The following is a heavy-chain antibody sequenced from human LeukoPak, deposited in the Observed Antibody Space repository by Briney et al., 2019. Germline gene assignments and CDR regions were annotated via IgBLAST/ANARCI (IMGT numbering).Heavy chain of an antibody. CDR3: ERKRPAYGAYTYYYYMDV. Sequence: ASVKVSCKASGYTVTSYGISWVRQAPGQGREWMGWISAYNGNTNYAQKLQCRGTMTTDTSTSTAYMELRSLRSDDTAVYYCERKRPAYGAYTYYYYMDVWGKGTTVTVSS. D-gene: IGHD4-17*01. CDR1: GYTVTSYG. J-gene: IGHJ6*03. CDR2: ISAYNGNT. V-gene: IGHV1-18*01.